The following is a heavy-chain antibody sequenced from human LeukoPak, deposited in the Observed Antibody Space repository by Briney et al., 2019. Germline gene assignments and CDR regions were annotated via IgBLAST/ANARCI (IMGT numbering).Heavy chain of an antibody. V-gene: IGHV4-34*01. D-gene: IGHD6-13*01. CDR1: GASFSRYY. CDR2: INHSGST. Sequence: SEIVSLTCAVYGASFSRYYWSWIRQPPGKGLEWIGEINHSGSTNYNPSPKSRVTISVDTSKNQFSLKLSSVTAADTAVYYCARLHLYSSLRMDVWGQGTTVPVSS. CDR3: ARLHLYSSLRMDV. J-gene: IGHJ6*02.